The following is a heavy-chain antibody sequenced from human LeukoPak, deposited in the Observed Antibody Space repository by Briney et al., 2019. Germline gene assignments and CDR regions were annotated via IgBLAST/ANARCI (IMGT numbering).Heavy chain of an antibody. Sequence: SKTLSLTCTVSGGSISSYHWSWIRQPPGKGLECIGYIYYSGSTNYNPSLKSRVTISVDTSKNRFSLKLSSVTAADTAVYYCARARNYYDSSDYYYEGDAFDIWGQGTMVTVSS. V-gene: IGHV4-59*01. D-gene: IGHD3-22*01. CDR3: ARARNYYDSSDYYYEGDAFDI. J-gene: IGHJ3*02. CDR2: IYYSGST. CDR1: GGSISSYH.